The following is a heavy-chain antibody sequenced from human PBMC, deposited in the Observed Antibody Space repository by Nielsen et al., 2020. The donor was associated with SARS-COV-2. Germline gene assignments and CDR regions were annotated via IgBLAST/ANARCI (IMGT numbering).Heavy chain of an antibody. Sequence: GESLKISCAASGFTFSSYWMSWVHQAPGKGLEWVANIKQDGSEKYYVDSVKGRFTISRDNAKNSLYLQMNSLRAEDTAVYYCAKDPNTYYDFWSGYGPSYYYYYYMDVWGKGTTVTVSS. V-gene: IGHV3-7*03. CDR2: IKQDGSEK. CDR1: GFTFSSYW. J-gene: IGHJ6*03. D-gene: IGHD3-3*01. CDR3: AKDPNTYYDFWSGYGPSYYYYYYMDV.